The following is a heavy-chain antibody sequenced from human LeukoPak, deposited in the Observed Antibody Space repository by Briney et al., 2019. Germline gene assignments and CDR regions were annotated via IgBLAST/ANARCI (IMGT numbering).Heavy chain of an antibody. V-gene: IGHV4-61*01. D-gene: IGHD2-15*01. CDR1: GGSVSSGSYY. J-gene: IGHJ5*02. CDR3: ARDVGFELLGS. Sequence: SETLSLTCTVSGGSVSSGSYYWSWIRQPPGKGLEWIGYIYYSGSTNYNPSLKSRITMSIDRSKNQFSLKLSFVTAADTAVYYCARDVGFELLGSWGQGTLVTVSS. CDR2: IYYSGST.